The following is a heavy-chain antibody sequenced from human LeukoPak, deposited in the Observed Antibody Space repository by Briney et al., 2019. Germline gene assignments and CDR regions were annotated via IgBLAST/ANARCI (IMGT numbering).Heavy chain of an antibody. D-gene: IGHD3-9*01. CDR1: GGSITGYY. CDR2: IHYTGAT. CDR3: ARGNILTGYCFDF. J-gene: IGHJ4*02. Sequence: SETLSLTCAVYGGSITGYYWSWIRQTPGRGLEWVGEIHYTGATSYNPTLKSRATISTDTSKNQFSLRLSSVTAADTAVYYCARGNILTGYCFDFWGQGALVTVSS. V-gene: IGHV4-34*01.